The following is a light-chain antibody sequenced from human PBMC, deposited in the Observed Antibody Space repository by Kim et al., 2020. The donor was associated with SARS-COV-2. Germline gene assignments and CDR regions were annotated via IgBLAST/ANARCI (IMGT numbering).Light chain of an antibody. CDR2: QDS. Sequence: VSPRQTASMTGSGDKLGDKYAFWYQQKPGQSPVLVIYQDSKRPSGIPERFSGSNSGNTATLTISGTQAMDEADYYCQAWDSSTVVFGGGTQLTVL. CDR1: KLGDKY. J-gene: IGLJ2*01. CDR3: QAWDSSTVV. V-gene: IGLV3-1*01.